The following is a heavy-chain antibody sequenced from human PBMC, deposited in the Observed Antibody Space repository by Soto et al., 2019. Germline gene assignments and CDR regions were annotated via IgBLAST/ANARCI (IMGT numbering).Heavy chain of an antibody. CDR1: GDSVSSNSAA. J-gene: IGHJ4*02. CDR2: TYYRSRWYN. Sequence: SQTLSLTCAISGDSVSSNSAAWNWIRQSPSRGLEWLGRTYYRSRWYNDYAVSVKSRITVNPDTSKNQFSLQLTSVTPEDTAVYYCARLYASAWAFDYWGQGALVTVSS. V-gene: IGHV6-1*01. CDR3: ARLYASAWAFDY. D-gene: IGHD6-19*01.